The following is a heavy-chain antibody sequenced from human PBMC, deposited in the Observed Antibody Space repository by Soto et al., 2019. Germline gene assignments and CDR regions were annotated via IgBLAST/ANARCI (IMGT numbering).Heavy chain of an antibody. CDR1: GFTFTSSA. Sequence: TSVKVSCKASGFTFTSSAVQWVRQARGQRLEWIGWIVVGSGNTIYAQKFQGRVTMTEDTSTDTAYMELSSLRSEDTAVYYCATLGAIVGVAFDYWGQGTLVTVSS. J-gene: IGHJ4*02. D-gene: IGHD1-26*01. CDR2: IVVGSGNT. CDR3: ATLGAIVGVAFDY. V-gene: IGHV1-58*01.